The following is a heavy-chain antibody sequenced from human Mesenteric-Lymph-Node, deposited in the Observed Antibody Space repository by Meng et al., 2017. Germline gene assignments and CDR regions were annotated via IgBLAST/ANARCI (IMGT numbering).Heavy chain of an antibody. CDR2: QCHADDT. Sequence: QLQLGESGTGLVTPSETLSLTCIVSGGPISRTGTCGGWIRQPPRKGLEWIGSQCHADDTYYNPSLMGRVTISVDTSKNQVSLKLTSVTAADTSIYYCVRHTFSGNPGGIDSWGQGILVTVSS. CDR1: GGPISRTGTC. D-gene: IGHD4-23*01. V-gene: IGHV4-39*01. CDR3: VRHTFSGNPGGIDS. J-gene: IGHJ4*02.